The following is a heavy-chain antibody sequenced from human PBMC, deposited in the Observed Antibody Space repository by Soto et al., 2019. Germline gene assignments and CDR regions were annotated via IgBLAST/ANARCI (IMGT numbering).Heavy chain of an antibody. CDR1: GFTFSVYY. CDR3: ARLMSPELAVAGKEFDY. D-gene: IGHD6-19*01. V-gene: IGHV3-11*01. J-gene: IGHJ4*02. Sequence: QVQLVESGGGLVQPGGSLRLSCAASGFTFSVYYRSWIRQAPGKGLEWVSYISSSGSAIYYADSVKGRVIISRDKAKNSLDLQMNSLRAEDTAVYYCARLMSPELAVAGKEFDYWGQGTLVTVSS. CDR2: ISSSGSAI.